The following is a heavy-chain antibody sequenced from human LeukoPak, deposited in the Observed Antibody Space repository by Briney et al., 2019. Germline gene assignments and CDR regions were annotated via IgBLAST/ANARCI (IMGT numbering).Heavy chain of an antibody. CDR3: TRQRVGTGTCDY. J-gene: IGHJ4*02. CDR2: IRDTANSYAT. CDR1: GFTFSASP. V-gene: IGHV3-73*01. Sequence: GGSLRLSCAASGFTFSASPMHWARQASGKGLEWVGRIRDTANSYATAYAASVKGRFTISRDDSKNMAYLEMNSLKTEDTALYYCTRQRVGTGTCDYWGQGTLVTVSS. D-gene: IGHD3-16*01.